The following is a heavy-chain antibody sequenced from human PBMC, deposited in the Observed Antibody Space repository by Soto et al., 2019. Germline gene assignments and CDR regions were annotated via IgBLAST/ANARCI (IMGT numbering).Heavy chain of an antibody. CDR1: GGSISSSSYY. J-gene: IGHJ3*02. Sequence: QLQLQESGPGLVKPSETLSLTCTVSGGSISSSSYYWGWIRQPPGKGLGWIGSIYYSGSTYYNPSLESRVTISVDTSKNQFSLKLSSVTAADTAVYYCARMRAWYSGSDDYAFDIWGQGTMVTVSS. V-gene: IGHV4-39*01. D-gene: IGHD5-12*01. CDR3: ARMRAWYSGSDDYAFDI. CDR2: IYYSGST.